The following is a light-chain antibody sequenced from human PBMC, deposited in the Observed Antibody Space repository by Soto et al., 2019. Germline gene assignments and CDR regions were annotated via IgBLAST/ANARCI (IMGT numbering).Light chain of an antibody. CDR3: QQHNNWPPYT. CDR2: GAS. J-gene: IGKJ2*01. Sequence: EIVMTQSPATLSVSPGERATLSCRASQSIRSSLAWYQQKPGQAPRLLIYGASTRATGIPARFSGSGSGTEFTLTISSLQSEDFAVYYCQQHNNWPPYTFGQGTKLEIK. V-gene: IGKV3-15*01. CDR1: QSIRSS.